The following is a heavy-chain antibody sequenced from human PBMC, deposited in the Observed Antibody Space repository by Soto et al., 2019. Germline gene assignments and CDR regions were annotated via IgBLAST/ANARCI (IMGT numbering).Heavy chain of an antibody. J-gene: IGHJ6*02. Sequence: GESLKISCKGSGYSFTSYWIGWVRQMPGKGLEWMGIIYPGDSDTRYSPSFQGQVTISADKSISTAYLQWSSLKASDTAMYYCARRSEMATTYYGMDVWGQGTTVTVSS. CDR1: GYSFTSYW. V-gene: IGHV5-51*01. CDR2: IYPGDSDT. D-gene: IGHD5-12*01. CDR3: ARRSEMATTYYGMDV.